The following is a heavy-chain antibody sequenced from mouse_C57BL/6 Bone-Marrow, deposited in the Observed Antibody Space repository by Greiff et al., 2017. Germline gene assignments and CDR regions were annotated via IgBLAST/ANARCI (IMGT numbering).Heavy chain of an antibody. J-gene: IGHJ3*01. D-gene: IGHD1-1*02. Sequence: QVHVKQPGAELVRPGSSVKLSCKASGYTFTSYWMDWVKQRPGQGLEWIGNIYPSDSETHYNQKFKDKATLTVDKSSSTAYMQLSSLTSEDSAVYYCARGGLSWFAYWGQGTLVTVSA. CDR3: ARGGLSWFAY. V-gene: IGHV1-61*01. CDR1: GYTFTSYW. CDR2: IYPSDSET.